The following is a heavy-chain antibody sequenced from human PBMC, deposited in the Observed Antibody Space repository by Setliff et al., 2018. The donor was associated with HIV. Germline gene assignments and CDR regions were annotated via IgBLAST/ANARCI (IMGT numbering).Heavy chain of an antibody. Sequence: PSETLSLTCTVSGGSLRTSHWTWLRQAPGKGLEWLGHIYDVGVTNYNPSLKNRVTISLDASQTRCSLTLTSVTATDTAVYFCAKRRGSGTLYDAFDPWGQGILVTVS. CDR2: IYDVGVT. V-gene: IGHV4-59*08. J-gene: IGHJ5*02. CDR3: AKRRGSGTLYDAFDP. D-gene: IGHD3-10*01. CDR1: GGSLRTSH.